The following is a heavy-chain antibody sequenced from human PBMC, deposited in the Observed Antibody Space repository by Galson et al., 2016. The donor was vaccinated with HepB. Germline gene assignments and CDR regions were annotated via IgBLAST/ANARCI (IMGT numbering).Heavy chain of an antibody. CDR2: IYSVGTT. Sequence: SLRLSCAASGFTVHNNFMSWVRQPPGKGLEWVSIIYSVGTTDYADSVKGRFTISGDRNTLYLQMSGLTADDTAVYYCASLYLRANCNGDSCYSNNYWGRGTLVTVSS. V-gene: IGHV3-53*01. J-gene: IGHJ4*02. CDR3: ASLYLRANCNGDSCYSNNY. CDR1: GFTVHNNF. D-gene: IGHD2-15*01.